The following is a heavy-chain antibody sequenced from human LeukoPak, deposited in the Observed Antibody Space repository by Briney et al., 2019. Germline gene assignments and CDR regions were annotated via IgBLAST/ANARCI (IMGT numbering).Heavy chain of an antibody. CDR2: INQDGSEK. CDR3: ARWVSQYYFDY. J-gene: IGHJ4*02. CDR1: GFTLNYYW. D-gene: IGHD2-21*01. V-gene: IGHV3-7*01. Sequence: GGSLRLSCGASGFTLNYYWMSWVRQAPGKGLEWVANINQDGSEKYFVDSVKGRFTISRDNAQNAVFLQMDSLRVDDTAVYYCARWVSQYYFDYWGKGTHVTVSS.